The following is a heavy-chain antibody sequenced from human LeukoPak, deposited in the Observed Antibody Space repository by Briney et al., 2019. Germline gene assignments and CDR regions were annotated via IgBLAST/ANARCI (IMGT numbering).Heavy chain of an antibody. CDR1: GYTFTGYY. CDR3: ARDVGVYCSSTSCSDY. Sequence: ASVKISCKASGYTFTGYYMHWVRQAPGQGLEWMGWINPNSGGTNYAQKFQGRVPMTRDTSISTAYMELSRLRSDDTAVYYCARDVGVYCSSTSCSDYWGQGTLVTVSS. D-gene: IGHD2-2*01. CDR2: INPNSGGT. J-gene: IGHJ4*02. V-gene: IGHV1-2*02.